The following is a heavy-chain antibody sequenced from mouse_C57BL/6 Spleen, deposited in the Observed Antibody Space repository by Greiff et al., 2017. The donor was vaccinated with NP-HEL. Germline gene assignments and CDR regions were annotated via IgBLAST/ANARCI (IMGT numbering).Heavy chain of an antibody. Sequence: QVQLQQSGAELAKPGASVKLSCKASGYTFTSYWMHWVTQRPGQGLEWIGYINPSSGYTKYNQKFKDKATLTADKSASTAYMQLSSLTYEDSAVYYCARIGSSSYWYFDVWGTGTTVTVSS. CDR2: INPSSGYT. J-gene: IGHJ1*03. V-gene: IGHV1-7*01. CDR1: GYTFTSYW. CDR3: ARIGSSSYWYFDV. D-gene: IGHD1-1*01.